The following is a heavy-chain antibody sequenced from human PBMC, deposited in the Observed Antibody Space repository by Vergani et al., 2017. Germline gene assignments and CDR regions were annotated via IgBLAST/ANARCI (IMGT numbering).Heavy chain of an antibody. CDR3: ARVGSGYDRYYYYYYMDV. D-gene: IGHD5-12*01. CDR2: IYSGGST. V-gene: IGHV3-53*02. Sequence: EVQLVETGGGLIQPGGSLILSCAASGFTVSSNYMSWVRQAPGKGLEWVSVIYSGGSTYYADSVKGRFTISRDNSKNTLYLQMNSLRAEDTAVYYCARVGSGYDRYYYYYYMDVWGKGTTVTVSS. CDR1: GFTVSSNY. J-gene: IGHJ6*03.